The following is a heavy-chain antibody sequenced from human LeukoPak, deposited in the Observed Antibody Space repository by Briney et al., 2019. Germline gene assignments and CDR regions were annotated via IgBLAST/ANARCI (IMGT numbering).Heavy chain of an antibody. V-gene: IGHV4-34*01. Sequence: KTSETLSLTCTVYGGSFSGYYWSWIRQPPGKGLEWIGEINHSGSTNYNPSLKSRVTISVDTPKNQFSLKLSSVTAADTAVYYCARGIGYSYGDFDYWGQGTLVTPSA. CDR2: INHSGST. CDR1: GGSFSGYY. J-gene: IGHJ4*02. D-gene: IGHD5-18*01. CDR3: ARGIGYSYGDFDY.